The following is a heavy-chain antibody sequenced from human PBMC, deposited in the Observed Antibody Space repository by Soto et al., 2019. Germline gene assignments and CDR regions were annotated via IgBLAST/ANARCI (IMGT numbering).Heavy chain of an antibody. Sequence: ASVKVSCKASGYTFTGYYMHWVRQAPGQGLEWMGIINPNSGSTSYAQKFQGRVTMTRDTSTSTVYMELSSLRSEDTAVYYCARERLERPFEAFDIWGQGTMVTVSS. CDR2: INPNSGST. V-gene: IGHV1-46*03. CDR3: ARERLERPFEAFDI. CDR1: GYTFTGYY. D-gene: IGHD1-1*01. J-gene: IGHJ3*02.